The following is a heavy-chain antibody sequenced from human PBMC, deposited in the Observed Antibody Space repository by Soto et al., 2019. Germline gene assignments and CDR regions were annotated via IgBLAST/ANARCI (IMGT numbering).Heavy chain of an antibody. CDR2: IIPIFGTA. V-gene: IGHV1-69*01. D-gene: IGHD5-12*01. CDR1: GVTFSSYA. Sequence: QVQLVQSGAEVKKPGSSVKVSCKASGVTFSSYAISWVRQAPGQGLEWMGGIIPIFGTANYAQKFQGRVKINADDSTSTAYMDLSSLRSEDTVVYDGARDRGERWLPYDAFDIWGQGTMVTVSS. CDR3: ARDRGERWLPYDAFDI. J-gene: IGHJ3*02.